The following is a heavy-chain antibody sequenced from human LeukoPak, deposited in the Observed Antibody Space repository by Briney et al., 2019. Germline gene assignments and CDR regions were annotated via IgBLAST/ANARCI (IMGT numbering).Heavy chain of an antibody. CDR3: ARQSLYCSSTSCSHWFDP. Sequence: PSETLSLTCTVSGGSISSYYWSWIRQPPGKGLEWIGYIYYSGSTNYNPSLKSRVTISVDTSKNQFSLKLSSVTAADTAVYYCARQSLYCSSTSCSHWFDPWGQGTLVTVSS. CDR1: GGSISSYY. V-gene: IGHV4-59*08. CDR2: IYYSGST. J-gene: IGHJ5*02. D-gene: IGHD2-2*01.